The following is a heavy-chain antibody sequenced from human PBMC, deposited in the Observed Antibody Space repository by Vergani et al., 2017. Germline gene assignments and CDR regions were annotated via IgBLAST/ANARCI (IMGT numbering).Heavy chain of an antibody. CDR3: ARAKIAAAGTWWFDP. CDR2: IIPILGIA. Sequence: QVQLVQSGAEVKKPGSSVKVSCKASGGTFSSYTISWVRQAPGQGLEWMGRIIPILGIANYAQKFQGRVTITADKSTSTAYMELSSLRSEDTAVYYCARAKIAAAGTWWFDPWGQGTLVTVSS. J-gene: IGHJ5*02. D-gene: IGHD6-13*01. V-gene: IGHV1-69*02. CDR1: GGTFSSYT.